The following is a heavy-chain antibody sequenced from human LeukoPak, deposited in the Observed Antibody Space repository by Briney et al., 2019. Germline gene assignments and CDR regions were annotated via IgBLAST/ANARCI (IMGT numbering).Heavy chain of an antibody. V-gene: IGHV1-2*02. J-gene: IGHJ4*02. CDR1: GYTFTSYG. D-gene: IGHD6-19*01. Sequence: VASAKVSCKASGYTFTSYGISWVRQAPGQGLEWMGWINPNSGGTNYAQKFQGGVTMTRDTSISTAYMELSRLRPDDTAVYYCARSIAVADVYYFDYWGQGTLVTVSS. CDR2: INPNSGGT. CDR3: ARSIAVADVYYFDY.